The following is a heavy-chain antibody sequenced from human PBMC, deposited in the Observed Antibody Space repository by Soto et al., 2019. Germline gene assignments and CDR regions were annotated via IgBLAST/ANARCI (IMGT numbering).Heavy chain of an antibody. J-gene: IGHJ6*02. Sequence: SETLSLTCTVSGASISSYYWSWIRQPPGKGLEWIGYIYYSGSTNYNPSLKSRVTISVDTSKNQFSLRLSSVTAADTAVYHCARQMFIGGMDVWGQGTTVTVSS. D-gene: IGHD2-15*01. CDR3: ARQMFIGGMDV. V-gene: IGHV4-59*08. CDR2: IYYSGST. CDR1: GASISSYY.